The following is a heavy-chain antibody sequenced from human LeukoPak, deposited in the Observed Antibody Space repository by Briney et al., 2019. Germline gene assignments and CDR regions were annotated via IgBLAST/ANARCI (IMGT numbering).Heavy chain of an antibody. CDR2: ISSSSSYI. Sequence: GGSLRLSCAASGFTFSSHSMNWVRQAPGKGLEWVSSISSSSSYIYYADSVKGRFTISRDNAKNSLYLQMNSLRAEDTAVYYCARGKYCTNGVCYHYYYYYMDVWGKGTTVTVSS. V-gene: IGHV3-21*01. CDR1: GFTFSSHS. J-gene: IGHJ6*03. D-gene: IGHD2-8*01. CDR3: ARGKYCTNGVCYHYYYYYMDV.